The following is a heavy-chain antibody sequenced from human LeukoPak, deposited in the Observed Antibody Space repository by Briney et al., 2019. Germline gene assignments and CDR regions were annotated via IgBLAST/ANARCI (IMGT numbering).Heavy chain of an antibody. J-gene: IGHJ4*02. V-gene: IGHV3-30*04. Sequence: GRSLRLSCAASGFTFSSYALHWVRQAPGKGLEWVAVISYDGSNKYYADSVKGRFTISRDNSKNTLYLQMNSLRAEDTAVYYCARSNYYGSGSYYNSDYWGQGTLVTVSS. D-gene: IGHD3-10*01. CDR3: ARSNYYGSGSYYNSDY. CDR2: ISYDGSNK. CDR1: GFTFSSYA.